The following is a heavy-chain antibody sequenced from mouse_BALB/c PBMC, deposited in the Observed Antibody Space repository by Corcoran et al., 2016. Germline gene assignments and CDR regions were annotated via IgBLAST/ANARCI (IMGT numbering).Heavy chain of an antibody. J-gene: IGHJ3*01. Sequence: QIQLVQSGPELKKPGETVKISCKASGYTFTNYGMNWVKQAPGKGLKWMGWIITYTGEPTYADDFKGRFAFSLETSASTAYLQINNLKNEDMATYFCARRGNYAWFAYWGQGTLVTVSA. CDR3: ARRGNYAWFAY. V-gene: IGHV9-1*02. D-gene: IGHD2-1*01. CDR2: IITYTGEP. CDR1: GYTFTNYG.